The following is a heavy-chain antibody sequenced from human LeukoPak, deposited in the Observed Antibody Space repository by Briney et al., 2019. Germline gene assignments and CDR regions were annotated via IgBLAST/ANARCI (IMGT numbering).Heavy chain of an antibody. CDR1: GFTFSSYA. CDR3: AGGDNWFDP. V-gene: IGHV3-30-3*01. D-gene: IGHD3-10*01. CDR2: ISYDGSNK. Sequence: QTGGSLRLSCAASGFTFSSYAMHWVRQAPGKGLEWVAVISYDGSNKYYADSVKRRFTISRDNSKNTLCLQMNSLGAEDTAVYYCAGGDNWFDPWGQGTLVTVSS. J-gene: IGHJ5*02.